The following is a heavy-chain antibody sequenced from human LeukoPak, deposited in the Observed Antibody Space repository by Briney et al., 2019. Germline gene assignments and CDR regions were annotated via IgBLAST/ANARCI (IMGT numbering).Heavy chain of an antibody. J-gene: IGHJ4*02. CDR1: GGSISSSSYY. V-gene: IGHV4-39*07. Sequence: SETLSLTCTVSGGSISSSSYYWGWIRQPPGKGLEWIGSIYYSGSTYYNPSLKSRVTISVDTSKNQFSLKLSSVTAADTAVYYCSGFSPRLYYFDYWGQGTLVTVSS. CDR2: IYYSGST. D-gene: IGHD3-16*01. CDR3: SGFSPRLYYFDY.